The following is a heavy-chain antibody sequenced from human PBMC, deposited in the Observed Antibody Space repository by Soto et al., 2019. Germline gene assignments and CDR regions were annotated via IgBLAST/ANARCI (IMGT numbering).Heavy chain of an antibody. CDR1: GVTISSFE. CDR2: ISSSGSTK. J-gene: IGHJ3*02. Sequence: GGPLRLSCAASGVTISSFEMNWVRQAPGKGLECVSYISSSGSTKYYADSLKGRFTISRDNAKNSLFLQMNSLRAEDTAVYYCAREGPADGLDIWGQGTMVTVSS. CDR3: AREGPADGLDI. V-gene: IGHV3-48*03.